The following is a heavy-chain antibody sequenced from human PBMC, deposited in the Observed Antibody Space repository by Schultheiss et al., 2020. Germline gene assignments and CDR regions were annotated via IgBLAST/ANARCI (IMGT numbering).Heavy chain of an antibody. CDR1: GFTFDDYA. J-gene: IGHJ4*02. V-gene: IGHV3-30*03. D-gene: IGHD2-15*01. CDR2: ISYDGSNK. Sequence: GGSLRLSCAASGFTFDDYAMHWVRQAPGKGLEWVAVISYDGSNKYYADSVKGRFTISRDNSKNTLYLQMNSLRAEDTAVYYCARDYCGSCYFLDYWGQGTLVTVSS. CDR3: ARDYCGSCYFLDY.